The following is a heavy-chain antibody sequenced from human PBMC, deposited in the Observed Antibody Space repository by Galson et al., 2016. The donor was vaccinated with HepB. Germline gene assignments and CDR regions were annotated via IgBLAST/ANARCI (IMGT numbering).Heavy chain of an antibody. CDR2: ISYSGRA. CDR1: GDSVTNSPLH. CDR3: ARASRIEPYTSGWYFFDS. V-gene: IGHV4-39*06. Sequence: SETLSLTCTVSGDSVTNSPLHWAWIRQPAGKGLEWIGTISYSGRAYYNSSPKSRLSISIDPSNNQFPLMLSSVTAADTAMYFCARASRIEPYTSGWYFFDSWGQGILVTVSS. J-gene: IGHJ4*02. D-gene: IGHD6-19*01.